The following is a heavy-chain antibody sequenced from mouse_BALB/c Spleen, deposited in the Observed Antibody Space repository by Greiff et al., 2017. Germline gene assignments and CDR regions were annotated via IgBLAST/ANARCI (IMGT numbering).Heavy chain of an antibody. CDR2: IWSGGST. J-gene: IGHJ1*01. V-gene: IGHV2-2*02. CDR1: GFSLTSYG. Sequence: QVQLQQSGPGLVQPSQSLSITCTVSGFSLTSYGVHWVRQSPGKGLEWLGVIWSGGSTDYNAAFISRLSISKDNSKSQVFFKMNSLQANDTAIYYCARNSYGNYPYWYFDVWGAGTTVTVSS. CDR3: ARNSYGNYPYWYFDV. D-gene: IGHD2-1*01.